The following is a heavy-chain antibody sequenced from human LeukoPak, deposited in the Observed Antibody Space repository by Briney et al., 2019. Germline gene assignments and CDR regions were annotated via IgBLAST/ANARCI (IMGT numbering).Heavy chain of an antibody. V-gene: IGHV1-2*02. D-gene: IGHD2/OR15-2a*01. J-gene: IGHJ4*02. Sequence: ASVKVSCKASGYTSTGYYMHWVRQAPGQGLEWMGWINPNSGGTNYAQKFQGRVTMTRDTSISTAYMELSSLRSDDTAVYYCARDSMSFEYWGQGTLVTVSS. CDR3: ARDSMSFEY. CDR1: GYTSTGYY. CDR2: INPNSGGT.